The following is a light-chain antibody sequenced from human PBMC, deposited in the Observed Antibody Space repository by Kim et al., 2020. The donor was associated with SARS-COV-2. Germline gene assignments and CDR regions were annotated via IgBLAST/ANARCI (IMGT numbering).Light chain of an antibody. CDR3: QTWGTGINWV. V-gene: IGLV4-69*01. Sequence: SVKLTCTLRSGHSSYAIAWHQQQPEKGPRYLMKLNSDGSHTKGDGIPDRFSGSSSGSERYLTISSLQSEDEADYYCQTWGTGINWVFGGGTKVTVL. CDR1: SGHSSYA. CDR2: LNSDGSH. J-gene: IGLJ3*02.